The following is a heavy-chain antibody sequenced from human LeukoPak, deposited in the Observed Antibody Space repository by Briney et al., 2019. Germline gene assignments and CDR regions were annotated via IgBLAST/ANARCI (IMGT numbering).Heavy chain of an antibody. Sequence: PVKLTLYGSGCTFSSYAISRVRQAPGQGLEWMGMTILIFGTANYAQKCHDSVTTTANKSTSTAYIGLSSLRSEDTAVYYCASSTPGIAVAGTRFDYWVQGTLVSVSS. D-gene: IGHD6-19*01. CDR2: TILIFGTA. J-gene: IGHJ4*02. CDR3: ASSTPGIAVAGTRFDY. CDR1: GCTFSSYA. V-gene: IGHV1-69*06.